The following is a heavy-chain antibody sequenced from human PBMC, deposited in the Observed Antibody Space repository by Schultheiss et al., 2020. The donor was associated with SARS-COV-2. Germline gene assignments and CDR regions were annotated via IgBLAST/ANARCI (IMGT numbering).Heavy chain of an antibody. CDR1: GYSISSGYY. Sequence: SETLSLTCAVSGYSISSGYYWGWIRQPPGKGLEWIGSIYHSGSTYYNPSLKSRVTISVDTSKNQFSLKLSSVTAADTAVYYCARVGATIIYYGMDVWGQGTTVTVSS. CDR2: IYHSGST. J-gene: IGHJ6*02. CDR3: ARVGATIIYYGMDV. V-gene: IGHV4-38-2*01. D-gene: IGHD5-12*01.